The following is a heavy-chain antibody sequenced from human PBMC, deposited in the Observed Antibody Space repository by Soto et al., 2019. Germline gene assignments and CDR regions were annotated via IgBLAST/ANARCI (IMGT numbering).Heavy chain of an antibody. Sequence: EVQLVESGGGLVQPGRSLRLSCAASGFTFDDYAMHWVRQGPGKGLEWVSSISWNIGNLGYADSVKGRFTISRDNAKNSLYLQMNSLRGEDTALYYCAKGASTTVFAFNDYWGQGTLVTVSS. CDR1: GFTFDDYA. CDR3: AKGASTTVFAFNDY. J-gene: IGHJ4*02. D-gene: IGHD4-17*01. V-gene: IGHV3-9*01. CDR2: ISWNIGNL.